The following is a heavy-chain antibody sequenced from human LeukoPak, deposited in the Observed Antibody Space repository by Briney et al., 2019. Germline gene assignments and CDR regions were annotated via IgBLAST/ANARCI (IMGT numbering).Heavy chain of an antibody. D-gene: IGHD2-15*01. CDR3: AKDSPLSGGD. J-gene: IGHJ4*02. V-gene: IGHV3-30-3*01. Sequence: GGSLRLSCAASGFTFSSYAMHWVRQAPGKGLEWVAVISYDGSNKYYADSVKGRFTISRDNSKNTLYLQMNSLRAEDTAVYYCAKDSPLSGGDWGQGTLVTVSS. CDR2: ISYDGSNK. CDR1: GFTFSSYA.